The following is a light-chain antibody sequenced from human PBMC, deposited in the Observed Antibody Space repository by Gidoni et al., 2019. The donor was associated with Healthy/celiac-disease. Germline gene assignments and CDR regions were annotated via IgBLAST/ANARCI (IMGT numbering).Light chain of an antibody. V-gene: IGKV4-1*01. CDR2: WAS. J-gene: IGKJ4*01. CDR1: KSVLDSSNNMNY. Sequence: DIVMTQSPDSLAASLGERATINCKSSKSVLDSSNNMNYLAWYQQKPGQPPKLLIYWASTRECGVPDRFSGSGSGTDFTLTISSLQAEDVAVYYCQQYYSTPLTFGGGTKVEIK. CDR3: QQYYSTPLT.